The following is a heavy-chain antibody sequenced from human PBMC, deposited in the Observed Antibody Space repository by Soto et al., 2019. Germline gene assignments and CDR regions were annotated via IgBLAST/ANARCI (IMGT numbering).Heavy chain of an antibody. J-gene: IGHJ5*02. CDR2: IFPSDSDT. Sequence: GESLKISCRTSGYIFTSYWIAWVRQMPGKGLEWMGIIFPSDSDTRYSPSFQGQVTISADRSTSTVFLQWASLKASDTAVYLCALIDKRRHSKWSHPPCQG. CDR1: GYIFTSYW. V-gene: IGHV5-51*01. CDR3: ALIDKRRHSKWSHP. D-gene: IGHD6-6*01.